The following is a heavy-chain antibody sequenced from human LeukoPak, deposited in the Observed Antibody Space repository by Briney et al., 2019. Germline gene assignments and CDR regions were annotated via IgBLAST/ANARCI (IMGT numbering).Heavy chain of an antibody. D-gene: IGHD1-26*01. CDR2: INPSGGST. Sequence: GASVKVSCKASGYTFTSYYMHWVRQAPGQGLEWMGIINPSGGSTSYAQKFQGRVTMTRDTSTSTVYMELSSLRSEDTAVYYCARESAAGELQGVGFDYWGQGTLVTVSS. J-gene: IGHJ4*02. CDR1: GYTFTSYY. V-gene: IGHV1-46*01. CDR3: ARESAAGELQGVGFDY.